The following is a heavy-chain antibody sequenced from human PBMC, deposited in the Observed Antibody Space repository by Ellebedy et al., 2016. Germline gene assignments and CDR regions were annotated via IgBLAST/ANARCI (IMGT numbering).Heavy chain of an antibody. CDR2: ISGSGDNT. Sequence: GGSLRLSXAASGFTFSSYAMCWVRQAPGKGLEWVSVISGSGDNTYYADSVKGRFTISRDNSKNSLFLQMNSLRAEDTAVYYCAKARDSSGYSPRALDSWGQGSLVTVSS. D-gene: IGHD3-22*01. V-gene: IGHV3-23*01. CDR3: AKARDSSGYSPRALDS. CDR1: GFTFSSYA. J-gene: IGHJ4*02.